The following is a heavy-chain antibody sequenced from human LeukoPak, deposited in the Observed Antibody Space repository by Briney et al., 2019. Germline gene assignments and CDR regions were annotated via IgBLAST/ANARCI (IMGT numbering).Heavy chain of an antibody. Sequence: GGSLRLSCAASGFTFSSYDMRWVRQATGKGLEWVSAIGTAGDAYYPGSVKGRFTISRENAKNSLYLQMNSLRAGDTAVYYCARDLAGTYDYWGQGTLVTVSS. J-gene: IGHJ4*02. D-gene: IGHD1-7*01. CDR2: IGTAGDA. CDR1: GFTFSSYD. CDR3: ARDLAGTYDY. V-gene: IGHV3-13*01.